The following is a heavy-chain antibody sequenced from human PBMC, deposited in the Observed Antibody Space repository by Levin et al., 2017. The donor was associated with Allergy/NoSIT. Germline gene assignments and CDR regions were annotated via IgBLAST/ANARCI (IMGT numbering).Heavy chain of an antibody. CDR2: IKHDGSER. D-gene: IGHD6-13*01. CDR1: GIAFSPYW. Sequence: LTGGSLRLSCVASGIAFSPYWMSWVRRAPGRGLEWLATIKHDGSERYYSDSVTGRFTISRDNAKNSLYLQMNSLRAEDTAVYYCARVTAAGVLYGMDVWGQGTTVTVSS. V-gene: IGHV3-7*01. CDR3: ARVTAAGVLYGMDV. J-gene: IGHJ6*02.